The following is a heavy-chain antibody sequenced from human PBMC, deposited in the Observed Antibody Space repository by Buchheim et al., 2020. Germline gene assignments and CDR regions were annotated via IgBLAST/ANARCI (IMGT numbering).Heavy chain of an antibody. CDR1: GFTFSSYA. J-gene: IGHJ4*02. CDR3: AKDGYYDVWSGYYKYYFDY. CDR2: ISGSGGST. D-gene: IGHD3-3*01. Sequence: EVQLVESGGGLVQPGGSLRLSCAASGFTFSSYALSWVRQAPGKGLEWVSAISGSGGSTYYADSVKGRFTISRDNSKNTLYLQMNSLRAEDTAVYYCAKDGYYDVWSGYYKYYFDYGGQGT. V-gene: IGHV3-23*04.